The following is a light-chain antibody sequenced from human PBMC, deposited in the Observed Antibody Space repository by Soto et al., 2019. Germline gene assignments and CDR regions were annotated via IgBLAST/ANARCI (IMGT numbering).Light chain of an antibody. CDR3: SSYTTSVTRVV. CDR1: SSDVGGYNF. CDR2: EVS. Sequence: QSVLTQPASVSGSPGQSITISFTGTSSDVGGYNFVSWYQQHPGKAPKLMIYEVSNRPSGVSNRFSGSKSGNTASLTISGLQDEDEAAYYCSSYTTSVTRVVFGGGTKVTVL. V-gene: IGLV2-14*01. J-gene: IGLJ2*01.